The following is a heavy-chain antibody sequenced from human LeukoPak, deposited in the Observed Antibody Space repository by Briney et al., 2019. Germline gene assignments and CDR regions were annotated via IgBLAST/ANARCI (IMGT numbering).Heavy chain of an antibody. D-gene: IGHD3-16*02. V-gene: IGHV4-61*02. Sequence: PSETPSLTCTVSGGSISSGSYDWGWIRQPAGKGLDWIGRIYTSGSTNYNPSLKSRVTISVDTSKNQCSLTMSSVTAADTAVYSCARDRVMITFGGVIRGFDPWGQGTLVTVSS. CDR3: ARDRVMITFGGVIRGFDP. J-gene: IGHJ5*02. CDR1: GGSISSGSYD. CDR2: IYTSGST.